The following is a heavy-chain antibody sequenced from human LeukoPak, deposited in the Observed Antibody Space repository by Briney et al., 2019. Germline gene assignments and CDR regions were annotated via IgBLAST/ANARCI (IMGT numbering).Heavy chain of an antibody. D-gene: IGHD5-18*01. CDR2: INPNSGGT. Sequence: ASVKVSCKASGYTFTGYYMHWVRQAPGQGLEWMGWINPNSGGTNYAQKFQGRVTMTRYTSISTAYMELSRLRPHDTAVYYCARGWIQLGPSGYWGQGTLVTVSS. CDR3: ARGWIQLGPSGY. J-gene: IGHJ4*02. CDR1: GYTFTGYY. V-gene: IGHV1-2*02.